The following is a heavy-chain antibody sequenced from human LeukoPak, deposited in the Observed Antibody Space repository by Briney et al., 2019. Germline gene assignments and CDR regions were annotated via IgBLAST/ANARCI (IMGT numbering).Heavy chain of an antibody. CDR3: AKYRYGLELLGY. CDR1: GGSISSSSYY. D-gene: IGHD5-18*01. Sequence: PSETLSLTCTVSGGSISSSSYYWGWIRPPPVKWLEWIGSIYYSGSTYYNPSLKSRVTISVDTSKNQFSLKLSSVPAADTAVYYCAKYRYGLELLGYWGQRTLVTVSS. CDR2: IYYSGST. V-gene: IGHV4-39*01. J-gene: IGHJ4*02.